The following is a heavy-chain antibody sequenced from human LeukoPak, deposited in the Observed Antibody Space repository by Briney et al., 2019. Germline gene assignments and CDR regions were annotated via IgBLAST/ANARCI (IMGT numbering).Heavy chain of an antibody. J-gene: IGHJ4*02. CDR1: GYSFTSYW. D-gene: IGHD1-26*01. CDR2: IYPGDSDT. V-gene: IGHV5-51*01. CDR3: ASNIVGATEAAFDY. Sequence: GESLQISCKGSGYSFTSYWIGWVRQLPGKGLEWMGIIYPGDSDTRYSPSFQGQVTISADKSISTAYLQWSSLRASDTAMYYCASNIVGATEAAFDYWGQGTLVTVSS.